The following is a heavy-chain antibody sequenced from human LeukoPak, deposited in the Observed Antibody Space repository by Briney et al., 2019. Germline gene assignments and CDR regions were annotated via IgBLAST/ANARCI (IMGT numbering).Heavy chain of an antibody. CDR3: ARGYSSGWHWGWFDP. V-gene: IGHV1-8*02. CDR2: MNPNSGNT. D-gene: IGHD6-19*01. CDR1: GYTFTGYY. J-gene: IGHJ5*02. Sequence: GASVKVSCKASGYTFTGYYMHWVRQAPGQGLEWMGWMNPNSGNTGYAQKFQGRVTMTRNTSISTAYMELSSLRSEDTAVYYCARGYSSGWHWGWFDPWGQGTLVTVSS.